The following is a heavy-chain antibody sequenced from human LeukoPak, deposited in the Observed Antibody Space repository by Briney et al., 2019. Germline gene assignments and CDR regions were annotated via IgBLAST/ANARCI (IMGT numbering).Heavy chain of an antibody. CDR3: ARVSMVRSAIMVFDY. CDR1: GGTFSSYA. CDR2: ISAYNGNT. D-gene: IGHD3-10*01. J-gene: IGHJ4*02. V-gene: IGHV1-18*01. Sequence: WASVKVSCKASGGTFSSYAISWVRQAPGQGLEWMGWISAYNGNTNYAQKLQGRVTMTTDTSTSTAYMELRSLRSDDTAVYYCARVSMVRSAIMVFDYWGQGTLVTVSS.